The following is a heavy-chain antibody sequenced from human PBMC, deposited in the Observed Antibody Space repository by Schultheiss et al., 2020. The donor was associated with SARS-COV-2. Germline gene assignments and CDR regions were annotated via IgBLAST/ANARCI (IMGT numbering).Heavy chain of an antibody. J-gene: IGHJ5*02. CDR1: GGSISSGGYY. V-gene: IGHV4-31*03. CDR3: ARHSFNIAVAAYNWFDP. D-gene: IGHD6-19*01. Sequence: SQTLSLTCTVSGGSISSGGYYWSWIRQHPGKGLEWIGYIYYSGSTYYNPSLKSRVTISVDTSTNQFSLKVSAVTAADTAVYYCARHSFNIAVAAYNWFDPWGQGTLVTVSS. CDR2: IYYSGST.